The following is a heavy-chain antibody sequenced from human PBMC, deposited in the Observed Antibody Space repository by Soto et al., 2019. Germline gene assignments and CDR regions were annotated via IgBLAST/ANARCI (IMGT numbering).Heavy chain of an antibody. CDR1: GFAFNIYA. J-gene: IGHJ4*02. CDR3: ATVHNTSRSFDY. V-gene: IGHV3-23*01. D-gene: IGHD1-20*01. CDR2: TGATGRTT. Sequence: GGSLRLSCAASGFAFNIYAMTWVRQAPGKGLEWVSTTGATGRTTYYSDSVKGRFTVSRDNSKNTLDLQMSNLRAEDTAVYYCATVHNTSRSFDYWGQGTLVTVS.